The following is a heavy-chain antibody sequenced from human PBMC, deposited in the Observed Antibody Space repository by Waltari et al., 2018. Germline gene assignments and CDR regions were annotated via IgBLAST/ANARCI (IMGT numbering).Heavy chain of an antibody. J-gene: IGHJ4*02. Sequence: QVQLQQWGAGLLKPSETLSLTCAVYGGSFSGYYWSWIRQPPGKGLEWIGEINHSGSTNYNPTLKSRVTISVYTSKNQFSLKLSSVTAADTAVYYCARGNSSSWFPPSFDYWGQGTLVTVSS. CDR2: INHSGST. D-gene: IGHD6-13*01. CDR1: GGSFSGYY. CDR3: ARGNSSSWFPPSFDY. V-gene: IGHV4-34*01.